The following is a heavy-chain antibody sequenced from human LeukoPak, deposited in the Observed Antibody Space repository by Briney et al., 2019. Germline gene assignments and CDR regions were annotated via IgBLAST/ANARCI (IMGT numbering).Heavy chain of an antibody. CDR2: MYYNGNK. J-gene: IGHJ4*02. V-gene: IGHV4-59*01. D-gene: IGHD4-17*01. CDR3: AINNGDYPPDS. CDR1: GGSITSYY. Sequence: SETLSLTCTVSGGSITSYYWSWIRQPPGKGLEWVGYMYYNGNKNYNPSLKSRVSMSVDTSKNQFSLLLTSVTSADTAVYYCAINNGDYPPDSWGQGTLVTVSS.